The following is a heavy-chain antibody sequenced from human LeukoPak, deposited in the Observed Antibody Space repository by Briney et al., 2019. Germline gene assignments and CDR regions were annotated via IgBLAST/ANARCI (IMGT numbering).Heavy chain of an antibody. V-gene: IGHV3-30*04. CDR1: GFTFSSYA. J-gene: IGHJ4*02. Sequence: PGGSLRLSCAASGFTFSSYAMHWVRQAPGKGLEWVAVISYDGSNKYYVDSVKGRFTISRDNSKNTLYLQMNSLRAEDTAVYYCASADRSGSYFLGDYWGQGTLVTVSS. CDR2: ISYDGSNK. CDR3: ASADRSGSYFLGDY. D-gene: IGHD1-26*01.